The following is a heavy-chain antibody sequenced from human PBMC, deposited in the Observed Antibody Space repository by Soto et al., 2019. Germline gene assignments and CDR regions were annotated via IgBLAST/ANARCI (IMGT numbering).Heavy chain of an antibody. J-gene: IGHJ2*01. D-gene: IGHD5-12*01. CDR3: ATTWHREYSGYDFRRHWYFEP. V-gene: IGHV1-69*02. CDR1: GGTFSSYT. CDR2: IVPILGRA. Sequence: QVQLVQSGAEVKKPGSSVKVSCKASGGTFSSYTIGWVRQAPGQGLEWMGRIVPILGRANYAQQFQGRVTSTADTSTSTAYMELSSLISEDTAVYYCATTWHREYSGYDFRRHWYFEPWGPRTLVNVSS.